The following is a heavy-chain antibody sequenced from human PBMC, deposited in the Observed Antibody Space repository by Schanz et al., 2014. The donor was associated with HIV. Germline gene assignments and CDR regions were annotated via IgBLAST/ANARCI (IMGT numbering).Heavy chain of an antibody. V-gene: IGHV3-23*01. D-gene: IGHD2-2*02. J-gene: IGHJ4*02. CDR3: AKDPGILPRTYFDS. CDR1: RFTFSRYG. CDR2: ISGNGDSA. Sequence: EVQLLESGGGLEQPGGSLRLSCAASRFTFSRYGMSWVRQTPDKGLEWVSSISGNGDSAYYADSVRGRFTISRDNSLHMLYLEMKSLRAEDTAVYYCAKDPGILPRTYFDSWGQGTPVTVSS.